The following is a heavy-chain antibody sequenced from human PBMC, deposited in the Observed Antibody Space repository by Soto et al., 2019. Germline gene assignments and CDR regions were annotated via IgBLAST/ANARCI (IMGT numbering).Heavy chain of an antibody. CDR1: GFTFTSSA. J-gene: IGHJ5*02. V-gene: IGHV1-58*01. Sequence: ASVKVSCKASGFTFTSSAVQWVRQARGQRLEWIGWIVVGSGNTNYAQKFQERVTITRDMSTSTAYMELSSLRSEDTAVYYCAADPIYQLLSSNWFDPWGQGTLVTVSS. D-gene: IGHD2-2*01. CDR3: AADPIYQLLSSNWFDP. CDR2: IVVGSGNT.